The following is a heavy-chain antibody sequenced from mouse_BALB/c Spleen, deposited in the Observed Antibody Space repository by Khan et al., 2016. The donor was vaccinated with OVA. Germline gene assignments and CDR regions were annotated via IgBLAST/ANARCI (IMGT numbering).Heavy chain of an antibody. CDR1: GYSFTDYN. D-gene: IGHD1-1*01. CDR3: ALIYHYGSGFDY. V-gene: IGHV1S135*01. J-gene: IGHJ2*01. Sequence: VQLKQSGPELVKPGASVKVSCKASGYSFTDYNMFWVKQSLGKTLEWIGYIDPYTGGTNYNQKFMGRATLTVDKSSSIAFMHLNSLTSGDSAVYYCALIYHYGSGFDYWGQGTTLTVSS. CDR2: IDPYTGGT.